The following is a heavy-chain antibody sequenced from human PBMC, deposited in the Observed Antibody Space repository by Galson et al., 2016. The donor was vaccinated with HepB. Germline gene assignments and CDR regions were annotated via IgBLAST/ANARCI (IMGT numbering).Heavy chain of an antibody. CDR3: AKEVRYCSYTSRQVCQFEY. CDR2: INWDGRTT. D-gene: IGHD2-2*01. J-gene: IGHJ4*02. Sequence: SLRLSCATSGFTFDDYIMHWVRQTPEKGLEWVSLINWDGRTTYYADSVQGRFTISRDNSKNTLNLQMNSLRPEDTARYYCAKEVRYCSYTSRQVCQFEYWGQGTLVTVSS. CDR1: GFTFDDYI. V-gene: IGHV3-43*01.